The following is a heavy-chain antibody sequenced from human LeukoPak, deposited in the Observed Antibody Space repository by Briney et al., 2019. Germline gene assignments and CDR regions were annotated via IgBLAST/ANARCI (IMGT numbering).Heavy chain of an antibody. V-gene: IGHV3-9*01. CDR2: ISWNSGSI. CDR1: GFTFDDYA. J-gene: IGHJ4*02. D-gene: IGHD3-22*01. Sequence: GGSLRLSCAASGFTFDDYAMPWVRHAPGKGLEWVSGISWNSGSIGYADSVKGRFTISRDNAKNSLYLQMNSLRAEDTALYYCAKASIEHYDSSGPYYFDYWGQGTLVTVSS. CDR3: AKASIEHYDSSGPYYFDY.